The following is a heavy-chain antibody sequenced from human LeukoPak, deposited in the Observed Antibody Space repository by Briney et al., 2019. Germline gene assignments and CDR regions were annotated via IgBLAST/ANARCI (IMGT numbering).Heavy chain of an antibody. CDR3: ARGLLGYCSGGSCQTFDP. J-gene: IGHJ5*02. V-gene: IGHV3-21*01. Sequence: PGGSLRLSCAASGFTFGSYSMNWVRQAPGKGLEWVSSISSSSSYIYYADSVKGRFTISRDNAKNPLYLQMNSLRAEDTAVYYCARGLLGYCSGGSCQTFDPWGQGTLVTVSS. CDR2: ISSSSSYI. D-gene: IGHD2-15*01. CDR1: GFTFGSYS.